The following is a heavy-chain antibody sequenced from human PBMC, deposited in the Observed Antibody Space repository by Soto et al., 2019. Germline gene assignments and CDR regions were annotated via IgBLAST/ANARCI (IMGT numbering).Heavy chain of an antibody. D-gene: IGHD5-12*01. CDR2: IIPIFGTA. CDR1: GGTFSSYA. Sequence: SVKVSCKASGGTFSSYAISWVRQAPGQGLEWMGGIIPIFGTANYAQKFQGRVTITADESTSTAYMELSSLRSEDTAVYYCARERGYSGYDFGIDYWGQGTLVTVSS. J-gene: IGHJ4*02. CDR3: ARERGYSGYDFGIDY. V-gene: IGHV1-69*13.